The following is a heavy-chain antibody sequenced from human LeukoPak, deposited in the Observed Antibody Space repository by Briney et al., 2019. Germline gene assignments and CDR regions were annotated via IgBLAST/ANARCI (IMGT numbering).Heavy chain of an antibody. J-gene: IGHJ4*02. CDR3: ARDAPGIAAAGVY. Sequence: PSETLSLTCTVSGGSMSDSYWSWIRQSPGKGLEWIGYVSNSGQPDYSPSLKSRVTILADTSKNQWSLILNSVTAADTAVYYCARDAPGIAAAGVYWGQGTLVTVSS. CDR2: VSNSGQP. D-gene: IGHD6-13*01. V-gene: IGHV4-59*01. CDR1: GGSMSDSY.